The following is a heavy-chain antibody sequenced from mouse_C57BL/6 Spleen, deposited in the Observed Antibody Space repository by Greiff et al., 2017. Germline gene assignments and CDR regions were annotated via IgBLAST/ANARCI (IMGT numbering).Heavy chain of an antibody. CDR1: GYTFTSYW. Sequence: QVQLQQPGAELVKPGASVKLSCKASGYTFTSYWMQWVKQRPGQGLEWIGEIDPSDSYTNYNQKFKGKATLTVDTSSSTAYLKHSSRTYEDPAGNYCARGSSSGYFDYWGQGTTLTVSS. D-gene: IGHD3-1*01. CDR3: ARGSSSGYFDY. J-gene: IGHJ2*01. CDR2: IDPSDSYT. V-gene: IGHV1-50*01.